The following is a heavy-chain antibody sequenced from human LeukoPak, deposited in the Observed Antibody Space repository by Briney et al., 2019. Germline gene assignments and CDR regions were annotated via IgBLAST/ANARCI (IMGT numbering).Heavy chain of an antibody. CDR1: GGSISSGSYY. Sequence: SQTLSLTCTVSGGSISSGSYYWSWIRQPAGKGLEWIGRIYTSGSTNYNSSLKSRVTISVDTSKNQFSLKLSSVTAADTAVYYCARGEFYDILTGYSTTLFDYWGQGTLVTVSS. CDR2: IYTSGST. D-gene: IGHD3-9*01. V-gene: IGHV4-61*02. CDR3: ARGEFYDILTGYSTTLFDY. J-gene: IGHJ4*02.